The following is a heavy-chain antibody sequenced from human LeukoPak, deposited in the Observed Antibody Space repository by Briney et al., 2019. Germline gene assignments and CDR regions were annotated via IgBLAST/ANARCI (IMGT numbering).Heavy chain of an antibody. CDR1: GFTFGDYA. V-gene: IGHV3-49*04. CDR2: IRSKTYGGTT. CDR3: ARDRRPGFERTYFDY. J-gene: IGHJ4*02. D-gene: IGHD3-9*01. Sequence: PGGSLRLSCTASGFTFGDYAMSWVRQAPGKGLEWVGFIRSKTYGGTTEYAASVKGRFTISRDNAKNSLYLQMNSLRAEDTAVYYCARDRRPGFERTYFDYWGQGTLVTVSS.